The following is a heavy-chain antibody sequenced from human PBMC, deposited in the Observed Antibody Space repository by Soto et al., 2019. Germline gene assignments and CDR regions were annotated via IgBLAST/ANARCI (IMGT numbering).Heavy chain of an antibody. D-gene: IGHD6-19*01. CDR1: GYTFTSYA. V-gene: IGHV1-58*02. J-gene: IGHJ5*02. Sequence: SVKVSCKASGYTFTSYAMHWVRQAPGQRLEWIGWIIVGNGNTNYAQKFQERVTITRDMSTSTAYMELSSLRSEDTAVYYCAAAFFGSGWPWGQGTLVTVSS. CDR3: AAAFFGSGWP. CDR2: IIVGNGNT.